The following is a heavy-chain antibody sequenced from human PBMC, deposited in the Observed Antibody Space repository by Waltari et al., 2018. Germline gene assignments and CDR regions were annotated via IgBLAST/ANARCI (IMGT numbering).Heavy chain of an antibody. CDR2: RWYDGSNK. CDR3: ARDKLDYYFDY. D-gene: IGHD3-10*01. CDR1: GFTFSSYG. Sequence: QVQLVESGGGVVQPGRSLRLSCAASGFTFSSYGMHWVRRAPGKGVEGVAVRWYDGSNKYYADSVKGRFTSSRDNSKNTLYLQMNSLRAEDTAVYYCARDKLDYYFDYWGQGTLVTVSS. V-gene: IGHV3-33*01. J-gene: IGHJ4*02.